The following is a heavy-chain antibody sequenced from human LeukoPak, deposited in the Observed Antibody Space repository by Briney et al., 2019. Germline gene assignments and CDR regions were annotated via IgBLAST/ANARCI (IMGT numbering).Heavy chain of an antibody. J-gene: IGHJ4*02. V-gene: IGHV1-2*02. CDR3: ARIALWERLGYYCVY. D-gene: IGHD1-26*01. CDR1: VYTFTGYY. Sequence: ASVKVSCKASVYTFTGYYMHWVRQAPGQGLEWMGWINPNSGGTNYAQKFQGRVTMTRDTSISTAYMELSRLRSDDTAVYYCARIALWERLGYYCVYWGQGTLVTVSS. CDR2: INPNSGGT.